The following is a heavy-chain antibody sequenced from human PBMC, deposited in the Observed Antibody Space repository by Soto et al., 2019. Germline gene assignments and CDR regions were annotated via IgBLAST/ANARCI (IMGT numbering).Heavy chain of an antibody. D-gene: IGHD4-17*01. CDR1: GFTFSSYA. V-gene: IGHV3-23*01. J-gene: IGHJ2*01. CDR2: ISGSGGST. Sequence: EVQLLESGGGLVQPGGSLRLSCAASGFTFSSYAMSWVRQAPGKGLEWVSAISGSGGSTYYADSVKGRFTISRDNSKNTMYLQMNSLRAEDTAVYYCAKGYGDYPVYWYFDLWGRGTLVTVSS. CDR3: AKGYGDYPVYWYFDL.